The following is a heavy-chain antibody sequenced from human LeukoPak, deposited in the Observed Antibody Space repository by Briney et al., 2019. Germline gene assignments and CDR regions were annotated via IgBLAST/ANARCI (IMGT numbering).Heavy chain of an antibody. CDR3: ARDAGGYSSPFSY. Sequence: GGSLRLSCAASGLTVSDNYMFWVSQAPGQGLEWVAVIYSGGTTYYADSVRGRFTISSDTSKHTLYLQMNSLTAGDTAVYYCARDAGGYSSPFSYWGQGTLVTVSS. CDR1: GLTVSDNY. CDR2: IYSGGTT. V-gene: IGHV3-66*02. J-gene: IGHJ4*02. D-gene: IGHD4-23*01.